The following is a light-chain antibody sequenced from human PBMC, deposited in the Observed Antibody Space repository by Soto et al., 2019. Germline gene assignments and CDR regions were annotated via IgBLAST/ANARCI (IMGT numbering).Light chain of an antibody. CDR3: QQRSTWPPFS. CDR1: QSVSSNY. V-gene: IGKV3D-20*02. CDR2: GAS. J-gene: IGKJ3*01. Sequence: EIVLTQSPGTLSLSPGERATLSCRASQSVSSNYSAWYQQKPGQAPRLLMSGASRRATGVPVRFSGSGSGTDFTLTISSLEPEDFAVYYCQQRSTWPPFSFGPGTKVDI.